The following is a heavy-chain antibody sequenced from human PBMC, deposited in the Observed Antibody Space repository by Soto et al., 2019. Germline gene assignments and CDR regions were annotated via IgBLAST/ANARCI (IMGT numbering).Heavy chain of an antibody. V-gene: IGHV3-30-3*01. J-gene: IGHJ2*01. CDR1: EFTLSGYA. D-gene: IGHD2-2*01. CDR3: ARGDRYCIPPSCSDRWYFDL. Sequence: QVQVVESGGGVVQPGRSLRLSCAASEFTLSGYAMHWVRQAPGKGLEWVAGISKDGSNKYYADSVKGRFTISRDNSKNTLYVQMNSLRPEDTAVYYCARGDRYCIPPSCSDRWYFDLWGRGTLVTVSS. CDR2: ISKDGSNK.